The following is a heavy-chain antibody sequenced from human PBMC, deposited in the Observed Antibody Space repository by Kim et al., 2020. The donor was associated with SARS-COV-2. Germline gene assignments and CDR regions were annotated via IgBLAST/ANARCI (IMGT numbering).Heavy chain of an antibody. Sequence: SLKSRVTISVDTSKNQFSLKLSSVTAADTAVYYCARGLSAAAGTGRGYDYWGQGTLVTVSS. V-gene: IGHV4-34*01. CDR3: ARGLSAAAGTGRGYDY. D-gene: IGHD6-13*01. J-gene: IGHJ4*02.